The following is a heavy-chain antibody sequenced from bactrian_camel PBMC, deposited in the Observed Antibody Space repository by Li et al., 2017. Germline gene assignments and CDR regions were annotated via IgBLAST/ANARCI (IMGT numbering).Heavy chain of an antibody. J-gene: IGHJ6*01. V-gene: IGHV3S55*01. CDR3: TAVSGY. Sequence: HVQLVESGGGSVQAGGSLRLACAASRSAYWTYSMGWFRQAPGKEREGVARIMLTGTTYYADSVKGRFTISTDNAKNVLYLQMNSLKAEDTGVYYCTAVSGYWGQGTQVTVS. CDR1: RSAYWTYS. CDR2: IMLTGTT. D-gene: IGHD3*01.